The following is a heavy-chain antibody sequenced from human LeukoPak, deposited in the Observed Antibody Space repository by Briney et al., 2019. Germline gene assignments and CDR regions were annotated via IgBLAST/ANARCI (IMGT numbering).Heavy chain of an antibody. V-gene: IGHV1-69*06. D-gene: IGHD3-10*01. CDR1: GGTFSSYD. Sequence: GASVKVSCKASGGTFSSYDISWVRQAPGQGLEWMGGIMPISGTANYAQKFQGRVTITADKPTNTAYMELSSLRSEDTAVYCCARVLPSTYYYGSGSDTPLDPWGQGTLVTVSS. J-gene: IGHJ5*02. CDR2: IMPISGTA. CDR3: ARVLPSTYYYGSGSDTPLDP.